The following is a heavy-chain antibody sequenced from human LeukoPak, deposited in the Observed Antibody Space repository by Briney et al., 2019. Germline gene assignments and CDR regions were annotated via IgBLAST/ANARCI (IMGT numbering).Heavy chain of an antibody. Sequence: PSETLSLTCAVYGGSFSGYYWSWIRQPPGKGLEWIGEINHSGSTNYNPPLKSRVTISVDTSKNQFSLKLSSVTAADTAVYYCVNLSSSWYIAYWGQGTLVTVSS. V-gene: IGHV4-34*01. D-gene: IGHD6-13*01. CDR2: INHSGST. CDR1: GGSFSGYY. CDR3: VNLSSSWYIAY. J-gene: IGHJ4*02.